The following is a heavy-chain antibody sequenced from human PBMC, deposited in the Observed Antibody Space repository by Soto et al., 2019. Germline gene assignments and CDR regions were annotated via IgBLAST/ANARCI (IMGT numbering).Heavy chain of an antibody. CDR3: ASAVRSWFYFDY. V-gene: IGHV4-30-2*01. Sequence: SETLSLTCAVSGGSISRGGYSWSWIRQPPGKGLEWIGYIYHSGSTYYNPSLKSRVTISVDRSKNQFSLKLSSVTAADTAVYYCASAVRSWFYFDYWGQGALVTVSS. CDR1: GGSISRGGYS. CDR2: IYHSGST. D-gene: IGHD6-13*01. J-gene: IGHJ4*02.